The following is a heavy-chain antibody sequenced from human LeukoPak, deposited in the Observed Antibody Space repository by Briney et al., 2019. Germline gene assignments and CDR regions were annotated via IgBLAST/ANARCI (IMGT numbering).Heavy chain of an antibody. CDR2: ISSSSSYI. J-gene: IGHJ4*02. CDR3: ARVRRYCSSTSCHDY. CDR1: GFTFSSYS. D-gene: IGHD2-2*01. V-gene: IGHV3-21*01. Sequence: GGSLRLSCAASGFTFSSYSMNWVRQAPGKGLEWVSSISSSSSYIYYADSVRGRFTISRDNAKNSLYLQMNSLRAEDTAVYYCARVRRYCSSTSCHDYWGQGTLVTVSS.